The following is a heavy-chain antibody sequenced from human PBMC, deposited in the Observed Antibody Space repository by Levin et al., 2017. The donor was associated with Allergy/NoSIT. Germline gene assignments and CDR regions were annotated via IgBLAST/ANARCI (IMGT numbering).Heavy chain of an antibody. J-gene: IGHJ3*02. Sequence: GESLKISCAASGFTFSGYTLNWVRQAPGKGLEWVSSISSSSTYIYYADSLKGRFTISRDDAKNSLSLQMNSLRVEDTAVYYCASDGSYDTLDIWGQGTMVTVS. V-gene: IGHV3-21*01. CDR2: ISSSSTYI. CDR1: GFTFSGYT. CDR3: ASDGSYDTLDI. D-gene: IGHD6-6*01.